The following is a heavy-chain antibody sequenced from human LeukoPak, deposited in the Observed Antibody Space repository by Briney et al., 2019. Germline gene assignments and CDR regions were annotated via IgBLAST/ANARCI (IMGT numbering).Heavy chain of an antibody. J-gene: IGHJ4*02. V-gene: IGHV4-4*09. Sequence: SETLSLTCTVSGGSSIFYYWTWIRQPPGKGLEWIGYIHTSGSTTYNPSLKSRVTMSIDTSKNQFSLRLSSVTAADTAVYYCVRPGQSSWWVYFNYWGQGTVVTVSS. CDR2: IHTSGST. CDR1: GGSSIFYY. D-gene: IGHD2-15*01. CDR3: VRPGQSSWWVYFNY.